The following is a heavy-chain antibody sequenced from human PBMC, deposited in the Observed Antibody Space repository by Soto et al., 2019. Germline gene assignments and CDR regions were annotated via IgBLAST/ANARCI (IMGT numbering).Heavy chain of an antibody. CDR2: IWYDGSNK. CDR3: AMSHYGEYGSLDY. CDR1: GFTFSTYG. Sequence: GGSLRLSCAASGFTFSTYGMHWVRQAPGKGLEWVAVIWYDGSNKYYADSVEGRFTISRDNSKNTLYLQMNSLRAEDTAVYYCAMSHYGEYGSLDYWGQGTLVTVSS. J-gene: IGHJ4*02. V-gene: IGHV3-33*01. D-gene: IGHD4-17*01.